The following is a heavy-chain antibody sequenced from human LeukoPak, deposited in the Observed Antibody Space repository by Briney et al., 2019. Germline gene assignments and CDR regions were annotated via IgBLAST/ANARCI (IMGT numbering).Heavy chain of an antibody. D-gene: IGHD4-23*01. CDR3: AREVDTVDYYYYYYMDV. CDR2: IYTSGGT. CDR1: GGSISSYY. J-gene: IGHJ6*03. Sequence: SDTLTLTCTVSGGSISSYYWSWIRQPAGKGLEWIGRIYTSGGTNYNPSLKSRVTMSVDTSKNQFSLKLSSVTAADTAVYYCAREVDTVDYYYYYYMDVWGKGTTVTVSS. V-gene: IGHV4-4*07.